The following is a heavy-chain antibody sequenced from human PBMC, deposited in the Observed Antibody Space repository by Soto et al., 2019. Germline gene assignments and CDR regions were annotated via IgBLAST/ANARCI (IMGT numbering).Heavy chain of an antibody. CDR3: AKDKYSIAAAGLFDY. D-gene: IGHD6-13*01. V-gene: IGHV3-9*01. CDR1: GFTFDDYA. J-gene: IGHJ4*02. Sequence: ESGGGLVQPGRSLRLSCAASGFTFDDYAMHWVRQAPGKGLEWVSGISWNSGSIGYADSVKGRFTISRDNAKNSLYLQMNSLRAEDTALYYCAKDKYSIAAAGLFDYWGQGTLVTVSS. CDR2: ISWNSGSI.